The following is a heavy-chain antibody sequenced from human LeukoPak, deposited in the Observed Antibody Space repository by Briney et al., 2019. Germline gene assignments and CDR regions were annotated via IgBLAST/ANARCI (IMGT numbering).Heavy chain of an antibody. Sequence: PGRSLRLSCAASGFTFSSYGMHWVRQAPGKGLEWVAVIWYDGGNKYYADSVKGRFTISRDNSKNTLYLQMNSLRAEDTAVYYCAKISRYSSSWYHFDYWGQGTLVTVSS. D-gene: IGHD6-13*01. CDR3: AKISRYSSSWYHFDY. V-gene: IGHV3-33*06. CDR1: GFTFSSYG. CDR2: IWYDGGNK. J-gene: IGHJ4*02.